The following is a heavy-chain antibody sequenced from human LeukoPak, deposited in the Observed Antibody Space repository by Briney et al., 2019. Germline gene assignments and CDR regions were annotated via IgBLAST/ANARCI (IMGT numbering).Heavy chain of an antibody. Sequence: GASVKVSCKASGYTFTGYYMHWVRQAPGQGLEWMGWINPNSGGTNYAQKFQGRVTMTRDTSISTAYMELSRLRSDDTAVYYRARGLHYYDSSGYYSLHFDYWGQGTLVTVSS. J-gene: IGHJ4*02. D-gene: IGHD3-22*01. CDR1: GYTFTGYY. CDR2: INPNSGGT. CDR3: ARGLHYYDSSGYYSLHFDY. V-gene: IGHV1-2*02.